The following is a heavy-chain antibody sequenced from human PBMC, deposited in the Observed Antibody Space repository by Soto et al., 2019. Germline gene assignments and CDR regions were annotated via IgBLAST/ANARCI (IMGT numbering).Heavy chain of an antibody. CDR3: ARVRVVVGATIDS. V-gene: IGHV1-18*04. J-gene: IGHJ4*02. Sequence: GASVKVSCKASCYTFSSNSIHWVRQSPGQGLEWMGLITPFNGDTSYAQRFQGRVTMTTDTSTSTVFMELRSLRFDDTAVYYCARVRVVVGATIDSWGQGTLVTVSS. CDR2: ITPFNGDT. CDR1: CYTFSSNS. D-gene: IGHD2-15*01.